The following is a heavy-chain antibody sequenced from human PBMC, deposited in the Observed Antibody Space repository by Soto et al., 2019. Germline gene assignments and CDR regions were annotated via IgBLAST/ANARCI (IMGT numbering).Heavy chain of an antibody. D-gene: IGHD4-17*01. CDR1: GFTFSSYG. CDR2: ISYDGDNK. V-gene: IGHV3-30*18. Sequence: QVQLVESGGGVVQPGRSLRLSCAASGFTFSSYGVHWVRQAPGKGLEWVALISYDGDNKSYADSVKGRFTISRDNSKNTLYLQMNSLRAEDKAVYYCAKSLHGEYVYYYAMDVWGQGTTVTVSS. J-gene: IGHJ6*02. CDR3: AKSLHGEYVYYYAMDV.